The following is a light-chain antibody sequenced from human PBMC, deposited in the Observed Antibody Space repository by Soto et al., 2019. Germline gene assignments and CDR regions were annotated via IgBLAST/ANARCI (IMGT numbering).Light chain of an antibody. CDR3: QQYNKWPQT. CDR1: QSVAND. CDR2: GAS. Sequence: DIVMTQSPATLSVSPGERATLSRRASQSVANDLAWYQHKPGQAPRLLTHGASTRATGIPARFSGVGSGTEFTLTISSLQSEDFAVYYCQQYNKWPQTFGQGTRLEIK. V-gene: IGKV3-15*01. J-gene: IGKJ5*01.